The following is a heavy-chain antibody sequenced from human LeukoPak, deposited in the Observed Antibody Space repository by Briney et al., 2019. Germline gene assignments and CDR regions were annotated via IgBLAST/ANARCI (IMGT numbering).Heavy chain of an antibody. CDR2: ISTSSSYI. Sequence: GGSLRLSCAASGFTFSSYSMNWVRQAPGKGLEWVSFISTSSSYIHNADSVKGRFTISRDNAKNSLYLQMNSLRAEDTAVYYCARDLNSLWFGELRDYYYYYMDVWGKGTTVTISS. V-gene: IGHV3-21*01. CDR1: GFTFSSYS. CDR3: ARDLNSLWFGELRDYYYYYMDV. J-gene: IGHJ6*03. D-gene: IGHD3-10*01.